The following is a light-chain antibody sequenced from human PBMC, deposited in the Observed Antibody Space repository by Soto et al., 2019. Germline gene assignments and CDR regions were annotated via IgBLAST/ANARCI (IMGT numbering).Light chain of an antibody. CDR1: RSNIGKNF. CDR2: DNS. Sequence: QSVLTQPPSLSAAPGQKVTTSCSGARSNIGKNFVSWYQHLPGTAPKLLIYDNSQRPSGIPDRFSGSKSGTSATLGITGLQTGDEADYYCATWDTDLGTGEVVFGGGTQLTVL. V-gene: IGLV1-51*01. CDR3: ATWDTDLGTGEVV. J-gene: IGLJ7*01.